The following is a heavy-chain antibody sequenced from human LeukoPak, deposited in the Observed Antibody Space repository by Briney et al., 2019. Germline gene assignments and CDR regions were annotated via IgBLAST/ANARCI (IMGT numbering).Heavy chain of an antibody. V-gene: IGHV3-15*07. CDR2: IRSNSDGGTI. Sequence: GSLRLSCATSGFTFSNAWMNWVRQAPGKGLEWVGRIRSNSDGGTIDYAAPVKGRFTLSGDDSKTTLYLQMNSLQTEDTAVYYCATDFYDSTWGQGTLVTVSS. CDR3: ATDFYDST. J-gene: IGHJ5*02. D-gene: IGHD3-22*01. CDR1: GFTFSNAW.